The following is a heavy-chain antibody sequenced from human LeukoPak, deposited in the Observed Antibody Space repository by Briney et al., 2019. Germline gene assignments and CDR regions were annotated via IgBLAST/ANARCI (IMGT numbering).Heavy chain of an antibody. D-gene: IGHD2-15*01. J-gene: IGHJ6*02. Sequence: GGSLRLSCAASGFTFSSYVMSWVRQAPGKGLEWVSSISNSGGSTYYADSVKGRFTISRDNSKNTLYLQMNSLRAEDTAVYYCARDRRYCSGGSCYWRSMDVWGQGTTVTVSS. CDR1: GFTFSSYV. CDR3: ARDRRYCSGGSCYWRSMDV. V-gene: IGHV3-23*01. CDR2: ISNSGGST.